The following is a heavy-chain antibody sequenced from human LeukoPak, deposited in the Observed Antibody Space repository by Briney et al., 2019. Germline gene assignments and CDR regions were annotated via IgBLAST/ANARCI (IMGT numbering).Heavy chain of an antibody. CDR1: GGTFSSYA. V-gene: IGHV1-69*13. Sequence: ASVKVSCKASGGTFSSYAISWVRQAPGQGLEWMGGIIPIFGTANYAQKFQGRVTITADESTSTAYMELSSLRSEDTAVYYCARGRLGYCSGGSCSDFDYWGQGTLVTVSS. J-gene: IGHJ4*02. CDR2: IIPIFGTA. CDR3: ARGRLGYCSGGSCSDFDY. D-gene: IGHD2-15*01.